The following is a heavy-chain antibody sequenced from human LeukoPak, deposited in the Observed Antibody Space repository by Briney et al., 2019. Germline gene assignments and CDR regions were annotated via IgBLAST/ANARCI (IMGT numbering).Heavy chain of an antibody. D-gene: IGHD4-23*01. V-gene: IGHV4-34*01. J-gene: IGHJ4*02. Sequence: KPSETLSLTCAVYGGSFSGYYWSWIRQPPGRGLEWIGEINHSGSTNYNPSLKSRVTISVDTSKNQFSLKLSSVTAADTAVYYCARGFRVYGGNSGYLDYWGQGTLVTVSS. CDR3: ARGFRVYGGNSGYLDY. CDR1: GGSFSGYY. CDR2: INHSGST.